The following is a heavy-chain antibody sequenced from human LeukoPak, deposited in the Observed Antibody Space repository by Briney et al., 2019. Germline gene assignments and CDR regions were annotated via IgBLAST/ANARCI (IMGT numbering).Heavy chain of an antibody. CDR2: ISYDGSNK. V-gene: IGHV3-30*04. CDR1: GFTFSSYA. CDR3: ARERYSSGCFDY. D-gene: IGHD6-19*01. Sequence: PGRSLRLSCAASGFTFSSYAMHWVRQAPGKGLEWVAVISYDGSNKYYADSVKGRFTISRDNSKNTLYLQMKSLRAEDTAVYYCARERYSSGCFDYWGQGTLVTVSS. J-gene: IGHJ4*02.